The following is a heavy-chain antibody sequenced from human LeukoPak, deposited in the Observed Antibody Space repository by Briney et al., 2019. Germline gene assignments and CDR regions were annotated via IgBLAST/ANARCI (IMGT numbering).Heavy chain of an antibody. V-gene: IGHV4-4*07. CDR2: IYTSGST. Sequence: SETLSLTCTVSGGSISSYYWSWIRQPAGKGLEWIGRIYTSGSTNYNPSLKSRVTMSVDTSKNQFSLKLSSVTAADTAVYYCARDDPNIVGATSAFDIWGQGTMVTVSS. CDR3: ARDDPNIVGATSAFDI. CDR1: GGSISSYY. J-gene: IGHJ3*02. D-gene: IGHD1-26*01.